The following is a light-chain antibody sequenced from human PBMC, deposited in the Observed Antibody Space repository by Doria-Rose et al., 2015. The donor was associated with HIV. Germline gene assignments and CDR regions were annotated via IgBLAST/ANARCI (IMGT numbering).Light chain of an antibody. CDR3: QSYDSSLSGFV. J-gene: IGLJ1*01. CDR1: RSNMGAGYD. V-gene: IGLV1-40*01. Sequence: PPSVSGAPGQRVTISCTGSRSNMGAGYDVHWYQQLPGTAPKLLIYGNNNRPSGVSYRFSGSKSGTSASLAIAGLRAEDEADYYCQSYDSSLSGFVFGTGTKVTVL. CDR2: GNN.